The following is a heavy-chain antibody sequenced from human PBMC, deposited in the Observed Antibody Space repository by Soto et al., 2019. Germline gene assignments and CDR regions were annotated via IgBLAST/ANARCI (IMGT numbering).Heavy chain of an antibody. J-gene: IGHJ6*02. V-gene: IGHV4-59*01. CDR3: ARRGYGPGFPYYYGMDV. CDR1: GGSISSSY. CDR2: IYYSGST. Sequence: SETLSLNCTVSGGSISSSYWSWIRQPPGKGLEWIGYIYYSGSTNYNPSLKSRVTMSVDTPKNQFSLKLSSVAAADTAVYYCARRGYGPGFPYYYGMDVWGQGTTVTV. D-gene: IGHD3-10*01.